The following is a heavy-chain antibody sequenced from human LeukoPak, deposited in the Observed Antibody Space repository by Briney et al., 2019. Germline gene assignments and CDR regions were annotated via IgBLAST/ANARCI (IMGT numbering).Heavy chain of an antibody. D-gene: IGHD6-13*01. Sequence: GGSLRLSCVASGFTFSSYGMHWVRQAPGKGLEWVAVIWSDGSNKYYTDSVKGRFTISRDNSKDTLYLQMNSLRAEDTAVYYCATSIAAAGTLDYWGQGTLVTVSS. CDR3: ATSIAAAGTLDY. V-gene: IGHV3-33*01. CDR1: GFTFSSYG. J-gene: IGHJ4*02. CDR2: IWSDGSNK.